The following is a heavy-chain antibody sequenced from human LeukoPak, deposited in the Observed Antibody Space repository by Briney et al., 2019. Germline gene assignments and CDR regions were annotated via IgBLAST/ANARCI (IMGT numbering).Heavy chain of an antibody. D-gene: IGHD2/OR15-2a*01. J-gene: IGHJ4*02. Sequence: ASVKVSCKASGGTFSSYAISWVRQAPGQGLEWMGGIIPIFGTANYAQKFQGRVTITTDESTSTAYMELSSLRSEDTAVYYCARSSRVSGPKRLYYFDYWGQGTLVTASP. CDR1: GGTFSSYA. CDR2: IIPIFGTA. V-gene: IGHV1-69*05. CDR3: ARSSRVSGPKRLYYFDY.